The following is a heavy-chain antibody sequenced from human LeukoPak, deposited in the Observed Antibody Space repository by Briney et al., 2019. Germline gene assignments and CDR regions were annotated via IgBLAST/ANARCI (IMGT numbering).Heavy chain of an antibody. J-gene: IGHJ4*02. Sequence: GGSLRLSCVASGFTFSDYWMHRVRQAPGKGLVWVARMNSDGTTTNYADSVKGRFTISRDNAKNTLFLQMNSLGAEDTAVYYCARAGWYRFDYWGQGTVVTVSS. CDR2: MNSDGTTT. CDR3: ARAGWYRFDY. D-gene: IGHD6-19*01. V-gene: IGHV3-74*01. CDR1: GFTFSDYW.